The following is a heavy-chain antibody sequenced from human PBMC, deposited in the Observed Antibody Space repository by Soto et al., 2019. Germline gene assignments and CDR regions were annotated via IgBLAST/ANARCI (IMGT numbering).Heavy chain of an antibody. D-gene: IGHD3-16*01. V-gene: IGHV4-4*07. Sequence: VSECYVGNYYGSWSGQPAGKGLEWIGRIYISGSTNYNPSLKSRITMSVDTSKNQFSLKLSSLTAADTAVYYCARDYGNYYGMDVGGQGTTVTVS. CDR3: ARDYGNYYGMDV. CDR1: ECYVGNYY. CDR2: IYISGST. J-gene: IGHJ6*02.